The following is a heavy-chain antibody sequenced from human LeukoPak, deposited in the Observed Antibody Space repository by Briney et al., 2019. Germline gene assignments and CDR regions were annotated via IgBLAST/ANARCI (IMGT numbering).Heavy chain of an antibody. CDR1: GGTFSSYA. V-gene: IGHV1-69*05. Sequence: SVKVSCKASGGTFSSYAISWVRQAPGQGLEWMGGIIPIFGTANYAQKFQGRVTITTDESTSTAYMELSSLRSEDTAVYYCARGEGGYSSGWYMSSGWGQGTLVTVSS. CDR2: IIPIFGTA. J-gene: IGHJ4*02. CDR3: ARGEGGYSSGWYMSSG. D-gene: IGHD6-19*01.